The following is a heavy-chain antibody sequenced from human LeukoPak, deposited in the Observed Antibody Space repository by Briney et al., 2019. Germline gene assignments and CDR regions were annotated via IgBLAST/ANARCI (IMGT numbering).Heavy chain of an antibody. CDR1: GFTFSNYA. Sequence: GGSLRLSCAASGFTFSNYAMNWVRQAPGKGLEWVSSISSSSSYIYYADSVKGRFTISRDNAKNSLYLQMNSLRAEDTAVYYCARVRVVRGYFDYWGQGTLVTVSS. V-gene: IGHV3-21*01. J-gene: IGHJ4*02. D-gene: IGHD2-15*01. CDR3: ARVRVVRGYFDY. CDR2: ISSSSSYI.